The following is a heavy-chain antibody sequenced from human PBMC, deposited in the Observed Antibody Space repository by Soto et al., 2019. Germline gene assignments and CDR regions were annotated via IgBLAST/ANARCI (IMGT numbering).Heavy chain of an antibody. Sequence: GASVKVSCKASGGTFSSYAISWVRQAPGQGLEWMGGIIPIFGTANYAQKFQGRVTITADESTSTAYMELSSLRSEDTAVYYCARVGLELLGRIIYYYYGMDVWGQGTTVTVS. CDR2: IIPIFGTA. CDR1: GGTFSSYA. J-gene: IGHJ6*02. D-gene: IGHD1-7*01. V-gene: IGHV1-69*13. CDR3: ARVGLELLGRIIYYYYGMDV.